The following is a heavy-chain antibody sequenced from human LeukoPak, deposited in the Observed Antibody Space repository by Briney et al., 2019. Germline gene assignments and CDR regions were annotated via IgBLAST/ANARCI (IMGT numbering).Heavy chain of an antibody. D-gene: IGHD4-23*01. CDR2: INPSGGST. CDR3: ARVKDFGGNSNAFDI. V-gene: IGHV1-46*01. J-gene: IGHJ3*02. Sequence: ASVTVSCKASGYTFTSYYMHWVRQAPGQGLEWMGIINPSGGSTTYAQKFQGRVTMTRDTSTSTVYMELSRLRSDGSAVYFCARVKDFGGNSNAFDIWGQGTVVTVSS. CDR1: GYTFTSYY.